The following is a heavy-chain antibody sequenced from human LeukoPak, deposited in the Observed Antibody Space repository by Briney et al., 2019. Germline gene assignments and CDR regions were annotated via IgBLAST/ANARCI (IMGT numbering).Heavy chain of an antibody. Sequence: GGSLRLSCAASGFTFSRYGMHWVRQAPGKGLKWVAFIRDDESRKHYADSVKGRFTISRDISKNTLFLQMNSLRSEDTAVYYCTKDPTKWGLLIGLTDHWGQGTLVIVSS. D-gene: IGHD1-26*01. CDR1: GFTFSRYG. V-gene: IGHV3-30*02. CDR2: IRDDESRK. J-gene: IGHJ4*02. CDR3: TKDPTKWGLLIGLTDH.